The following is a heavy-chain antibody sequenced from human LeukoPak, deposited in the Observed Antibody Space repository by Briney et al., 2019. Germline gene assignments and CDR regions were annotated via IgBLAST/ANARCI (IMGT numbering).Heavy chain of an antibody. D-gene: IGHD2-21*02. CDR1: GFTFSSYS. CDR3: ARGHIVVVTAHFDY. CDR2: ISSSSSYI. Sequence: GGSLRLSCAASGFTFSSYSMNWVRQAPGKGLEGVSSISSSSSYIYYADSVKGRFTISRDTAKNSLYLQMNSLRAEDTAVYYCARGHIVVVTAHFDYWGQGTLVTVSS. J-gene: IGHJ4*02. V-gene: IGHV3-21*01.